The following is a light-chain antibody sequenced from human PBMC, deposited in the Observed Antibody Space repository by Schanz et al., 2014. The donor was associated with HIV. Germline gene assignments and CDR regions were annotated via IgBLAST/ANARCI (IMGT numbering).Light chain of an antibody. Sequence: NFMLTQPHSVSEFPGKTVTISCTGSSGTIAANYVQWYQQRPGSAPTTVIYEDNQRPSGVPDRFSGSIDSSSNSASLTISGLKTEDEADYYCQSSDRYNGKVFGGGTKVTVL. V-gene: IGLV6-57*02. J-gene: IGLJ3*02. CDR1: SGTIAANY. CDR2: EDN. CDR3: QSSDRYNGKV.